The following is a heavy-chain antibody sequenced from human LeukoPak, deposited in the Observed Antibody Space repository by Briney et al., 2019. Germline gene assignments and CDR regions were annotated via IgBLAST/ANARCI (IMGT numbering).Heavy chain of an antibody. D-gene: IGHD3-10*01. V-gene: IGHV3-48*02. CDR3: ARDSRFGKLLIPYFDY. CDR2: ITSRSSSI. CDR1: GFTFSNYN. J-gene: IGHJ4*02. Sequence: GGSLRLSCAASGFTFSNYNMNWVRQAPGKGLEWVSYITSRSSSINYADSVKGRLTISRDNAQNSLYLQMDSLRDEDTAVYYCARDSRFGKLLIPYFDYWGQGTLVTVS.